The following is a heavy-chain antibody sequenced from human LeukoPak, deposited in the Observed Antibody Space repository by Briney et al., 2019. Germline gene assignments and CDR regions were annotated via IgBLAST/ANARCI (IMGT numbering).Heavy chain of an antibody. J-gene: IGHJ4*02. CDR2: INHSGST. CDR3: ASNYCSGGSCPPGLFDY. V-gene: IGHV4-34*01. Sequence: SETLSLTCAVYGGSFSGYYWSWIRQPPGKGLEWIGEINHSGSTNYNPSLKSRVTISVDTSKNQFSVKLSSVTAADTAVYYCASNYCSGGSCPPGLFDYWGQGTLVTVSS. D-gene: IGHD2-15*01. CDR1: GGSFSGYY.